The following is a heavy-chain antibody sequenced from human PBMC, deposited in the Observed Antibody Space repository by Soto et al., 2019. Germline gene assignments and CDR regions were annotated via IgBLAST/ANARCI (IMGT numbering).Heavy chain of an antibody. Sequence: EVQLVESGGGLVKSGESLRLSCVASGFNITNAWMNWVRQAPGKGLEWVGRSKSKTDGGTTDHAAPVKGRFSVSRDDSKHTLYLQMTSLKTEDTAVYYCTTSGGYAYSFDSWGQGTLVTVSS. CDR2: SKSKTDGGTT. CDR3: TTSGGYAYSFDS. V-gene: IGHV3-15*07. D-gene: IGHD5-12*01. J-gene: IGHJ4*02. CDR1: GFNITNAW.